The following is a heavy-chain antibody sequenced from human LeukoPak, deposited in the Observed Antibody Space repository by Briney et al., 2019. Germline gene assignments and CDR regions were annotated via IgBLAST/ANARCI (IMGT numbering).Heavy chain of an antibody. Sequence: SETLSLTCAVYGGSFSGYYWSWIRQPPGKGLEWIGEINHSGSTNYNPSLKSRVTISVGTSKNQFSLKLSSVTAADTAVYYCARGVDCSSTSCYSTRDDAFDIWGQGTMVTVSS. CDR2: INHSGST. V-gene: IGHV4-34*01. J-gene: IGHJ3*02. D-gene: IGHD2-2*01. CDR3: ARGVDCSSTSCYSTRDDAFDI. CDR1: GGSFSGYY.